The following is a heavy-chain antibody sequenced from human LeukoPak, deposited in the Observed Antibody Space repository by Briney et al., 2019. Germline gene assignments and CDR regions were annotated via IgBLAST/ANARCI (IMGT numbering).Heavy chain of an antibody. Sequence: ASVKVSCKASGYTFTGYYMHWVRQAPGQGLEWMGWINPNSGGTNYAQKFQGRVTMTRDTSISTAYMELSRLRSDDTAVYYRARSDTTMVRGVITPLGYWGQGTLVTVSS. CDR1: GYTFTGYY. CDR3: ARSDTTMVRGVITPLGY. J-gene: IGHJ4*02. D-gene: IGHD3-10*01. V-gene: IGHV1-2*02. CDR2: INPNSGGT.